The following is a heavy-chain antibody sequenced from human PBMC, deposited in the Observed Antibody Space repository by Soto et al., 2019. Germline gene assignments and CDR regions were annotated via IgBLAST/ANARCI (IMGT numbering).Heavy chain of an antibody. CDR2: IYYSGNT. D-gene: IGHD6-13*01. CDR3: ASIAAPGTTYFDF. J-gene: IGHJ4*02. Sequence: PSETLSLTCTVSGGSIGSSSYYWGWIRQSPGKGLEWIGNIYYSGNTFYNPSLQSRVAISVDTSKNQFYLHLSSVTAADTAIFCFASIAAPGTTYFDFWHPGPLVTV. V-gene: IGHV4-39*01. CDR1: GGSIGSSSYY.